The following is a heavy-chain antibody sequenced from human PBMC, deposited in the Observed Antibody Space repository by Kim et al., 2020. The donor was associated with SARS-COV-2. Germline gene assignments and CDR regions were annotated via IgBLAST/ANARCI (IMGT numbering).Heavy chain of an antibody. CDR3: ARDSARLRYFDWLSPGGYYYGMDV. J-gene: IGHJ6*02. D-gene: IGHD3-9*01. CDR1: GGTFSSYA. CDR2: IIPIFGTA. Sequence: SVKVSCKASGGTFSSYAISWVRQAPGQGLEWMGGIIPIFGTANYAQKFQGRVTITADESTSTAYMELSSLRSEDTAVYYCARDSARLRYFDWLSPGGYYYGMDVWGQGTTVTVSS. V-gene: IGHV1-69*13.